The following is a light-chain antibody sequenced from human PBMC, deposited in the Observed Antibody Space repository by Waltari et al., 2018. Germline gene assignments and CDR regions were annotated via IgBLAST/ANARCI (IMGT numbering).Light chain of an antibody. CDR1: SSDVGGYNY. V-gene: IGLV2-11*01. CDR3: SSYAGSATLI. CDR2: DVS. Sequence: QAALTQPPSVSGSPGQSVTISCTGTSSDVGGYNYVSWYQQHPGKAPKLMIYDVSKRPSVVSDRFSGSKSGNTASLTISGLQAEDEADYYCSSYAGSATLIFGGGTRLTVL. J-gene: IGLJ2*01.